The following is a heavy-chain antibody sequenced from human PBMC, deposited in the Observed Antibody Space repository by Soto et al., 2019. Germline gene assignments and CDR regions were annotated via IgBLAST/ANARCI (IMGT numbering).Heavy chain of an antibody. D-gene: IGHD6-19*01. CDR1: GFTFSGHA. Sequence: QVQLVESGGGVAQPGRSLRLSCTVSGFTFSGHAMHWVRQAPGKGLEWVTQIWYDGSNKYYAESVKGRFTISRDNSKNTLYLQMNSLRVEDTAVYYCARDGQGLAPYALDVWVQGTSVTVSS. CDR3: ARDGQGLAPYALDV. J-gene: IGHJ6*02. V-gene: IGHV3-33*01. CDR2: IWYDGSNK.